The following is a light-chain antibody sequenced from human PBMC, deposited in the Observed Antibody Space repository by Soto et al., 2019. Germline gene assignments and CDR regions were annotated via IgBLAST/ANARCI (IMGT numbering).Light chain of an antibody. CDR2: GAS. CDR3: QQYNNWPRT. CDR1: QSVSSN. J-gene: IGKJ1*01. V-gene: IGKV3-15*01. Sequence: EIVMTQSPATLSVSPGDRATLSCRASQSVSSNLAWYQQKPGQAPRLLIYGASTRATGIPARFSGSGSGTEFTLTISSLQSEDFALDYCQQYNNWPRTFGQGTKVEIK.